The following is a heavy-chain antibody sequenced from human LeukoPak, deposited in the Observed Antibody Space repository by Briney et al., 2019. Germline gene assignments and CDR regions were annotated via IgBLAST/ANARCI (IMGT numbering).Heavy chain of an antibody. V-gene: IGHV1-2*02. CDR2: INPNSGAT. CDR1: GYTFTGYY. J-gene: IGHJ5*02. Sequence: ASVKVSCKASGYTFTGYYVHWVRQAPGQGLEWMGWINPNSGATNYAQKFQGRVTMTRDTSTSTAYMELSRPRSDDTAVYFCAREYSSGNNWFDPWGQGTLVTVSS. D-gene: IGHD6-25*01. CDR3: AREYSSGNNWFDP.